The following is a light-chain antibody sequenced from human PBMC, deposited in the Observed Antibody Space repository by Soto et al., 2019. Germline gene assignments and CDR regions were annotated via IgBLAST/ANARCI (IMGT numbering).Light chain of an antibody. CDR3: SSFAVNNNLV. CDR1: SSDVGGYNY. CDR2: EVS. Sequence: QSALTQPPSASGSPGQSVTISCTGTSSDVGGYNYVSWYQQHPGKAPKLMISEVSKQPSGVPDRFSGSKSGNTSSLTVSGLQAEDEADYYCSSFAVNNNLVFGGGTKLTVL. V-gene: IGLV2-8*01. J-gene: IGLJ2*01.